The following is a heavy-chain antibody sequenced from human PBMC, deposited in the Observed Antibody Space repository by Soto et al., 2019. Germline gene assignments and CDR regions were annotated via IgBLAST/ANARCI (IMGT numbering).Heavy chain of an antibody. CDR1: GFTFSDYY. J-gene: IGHJ4*02. CDR2: ISSSSSYT. V-gene: IGHV3-11*06. D-gene: IGHD5-12*01. CDR3: ARDPPRYSGYDSPYAPDY. Sequence: GGSLRLSCAASGFTFSDYYMSWIRQAPGKGLEWVSYISSSSSYTNYADSVKGRFTISRDNAKNSLYLQMNSLRAEDTAVYYCARDPPRYSGYDSPYAPDYWGQGTLVTVSS.